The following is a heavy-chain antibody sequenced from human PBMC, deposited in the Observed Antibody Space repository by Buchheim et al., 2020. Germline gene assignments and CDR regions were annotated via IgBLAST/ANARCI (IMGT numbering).Heavy chain of an antibody. D-gene: IGHD1-26*01. V-gene: IGHV3-30-3*01. J-gene: IGHJ4*02. CDR1: GFTFSSYA. CDR2: ISYDGSNK. Sequence: QVQLVESGGGVVQPGRSLRLSCAASGFTFSSYAMHWVRQAPGKGLEWVAVISYDGSNKYYADSVKGRFTISRDNSKNTLYLQMNSLRAEDTAVYYCARGGYFDYWGQGTL. CDR3: ARGGYFDY.